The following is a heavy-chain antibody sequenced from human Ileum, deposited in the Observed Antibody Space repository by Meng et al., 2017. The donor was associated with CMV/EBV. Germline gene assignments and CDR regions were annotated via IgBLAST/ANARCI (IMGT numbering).Heavy chain of an antibody. J-gene: IGHJ6*02. V-gene: IGHV3-21*06. CDR2: IRSSPNHI. CDR1: GFTFSSYS. CDR3: SRDNGGDPSSYYYYGMVV. Sequence: GGSLRLSCAASGFTFSSYSLHWVRQAPGKGLEWVSSIRSSPNHIYYADSVKGRVTISRDNAKNSLYLQMDSLRTEDTAVYYCSRDNGGDPSSYYYYGMVVWGQGTTVTVSS. D-gene: IGHD2-21*02.